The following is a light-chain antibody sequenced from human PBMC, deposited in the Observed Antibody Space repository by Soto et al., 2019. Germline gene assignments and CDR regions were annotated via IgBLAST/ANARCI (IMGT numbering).Light chain of an antibody. J-gene: IGLJ1*01. CDR1: SGDVGGYDY. CDR3: SSHTSGSTRV. Sequence: QSVLTQPASVSGSPGQSIAISWTGTSGDVGGYDYVSWYQQHPDKAPKLMIYEVTKRPSWVSNRFSGSKSGNTASLTISGLEPEDEADYYCSSHTSGSTRVFGSGTKLTVL. V-gene: IGLV2-14*01. CDR2: EVT.